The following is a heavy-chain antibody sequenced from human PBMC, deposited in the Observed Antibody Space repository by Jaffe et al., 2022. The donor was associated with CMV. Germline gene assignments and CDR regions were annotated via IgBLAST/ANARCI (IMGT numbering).Heavy chain of an antibody. D-gene: IGHD3-22*01. Sequence: EVQLVQSGAEVKKPGESLKISCKGSGYSFTSYWIGWVRQMPGKGLEWMGIIYPGDSDTRYSPSFQGQVTISADKSISTAYLQWSSLKASDTAMYYCARQTTMTIKAGGAFDIWGQGTMVTVSS. V-gene: IGHV5-51*01. CDR2: IYPGDSDT. J-gene: IGHJ3*02. CDR3: ARQTTMTIKAGGAFDI. CDR1: GYSFTSYW.